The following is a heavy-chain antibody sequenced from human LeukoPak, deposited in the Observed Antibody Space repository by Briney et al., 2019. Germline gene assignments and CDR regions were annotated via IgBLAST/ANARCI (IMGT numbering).Heavy chain of an antibody. D-gene: IGHD2-21*02. V-gene: IGHV3-30-3*01. CDR1: GFTFSSYA. CDR2: ISYDGSNK. J-gene: IGHJ4*02. Sequence: GGSLRLSCAASGFTFSSYAMHWVRQAPGKGLEWVAVISYDGSNKYYADSVKGRFTISGDNSKNTLYLQMNSLRAEGTAVYYCARLQIVVVTASTFDYWGQGTLVTVSS. CDR3: ARLQIVVVTASTFDY.